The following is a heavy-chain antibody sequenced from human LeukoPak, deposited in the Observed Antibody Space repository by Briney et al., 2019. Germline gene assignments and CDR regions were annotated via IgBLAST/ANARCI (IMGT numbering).Heavy chain of an antibody. CDR2: IYYSGST. Sequence: SETLSLTCSVWGCSISSYYWSWIRQPPGKGLAWIGYIYYSGSTNYKPSLTSRVTISVDTSKNQFSLKLSSVTAADTAVYYCARHSWYNRHDGQQYYFDYWGQGTLVTVSS. J-gene: IGHJ4*02. V-gene: IGHV4-59*08. CDR1: GCSISSYY. D-gene: IGHD1-20*01. CDR3: ARHSWYNRHDGQQYYFDY.